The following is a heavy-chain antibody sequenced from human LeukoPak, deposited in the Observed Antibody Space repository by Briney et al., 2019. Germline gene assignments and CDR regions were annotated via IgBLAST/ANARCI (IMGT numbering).Heavy chain of an antibody. CDR2: ISYDGSNN. Sequence: PGGSLRLSCAASGFTFGSYAMHWVRQAPGKGLEWVAIISYDGSNNYYADSVRGRFIVSRDKSKNTLYLQMNSLRAEDAAVYYCARDRDYYGAGSYLPRGDAFDMWGQGTLVTVSS. D-gene: IGHD3-10*01. V-gene: IGHV3-30*04. CDR1: GFTFGSYA. CDR3: ARDRDYYGAGSYLPRGDAFDM. J-gene: IGHJ3*02.